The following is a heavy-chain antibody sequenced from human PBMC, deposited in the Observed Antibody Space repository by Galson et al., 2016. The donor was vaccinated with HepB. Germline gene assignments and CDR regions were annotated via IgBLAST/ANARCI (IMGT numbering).Heavy chain of an antibody. J-gene: IGHJ3*01. Sequence: SLRLSCAVSGFPFIHAWMSWVRQAPGKGLEWVGRIKSKGGGGTIDYAAPVKGRFTISRDDSKNMLYLQMNSLRSEDTAVYYCAEVYLPPPNDAYDVWGQGTLVTVSS. CDR3: AEVYLPPPNDAYDV. V-gene: IGHV3-15*01. D-gene: IGHD2-8*01. CDR1: GFPFIHAW. CDR2: IKSKGGGGTI.